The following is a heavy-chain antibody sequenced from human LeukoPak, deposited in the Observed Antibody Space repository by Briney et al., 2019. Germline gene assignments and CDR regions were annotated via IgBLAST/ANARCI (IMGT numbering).Heavy chain of an antibody. Sequence: GGSLRLSCAASGFTFSSYGMHWVRQAPGKGLEWVAVIWYDGSNKYYADSVKGRFTISRDNSKNTLYLQMNSLRAEDTAVYYCARSHVMINPFDYWGQGTLVTVSS. CDR2: IWYDGSNK. CDR3: ARSHVMINPFDY. D-gene: IGHD3-16*01. CDR1: GFTFSSYG. J-gene: IGHJ4*02. V-gene: IGHV3-33*01.